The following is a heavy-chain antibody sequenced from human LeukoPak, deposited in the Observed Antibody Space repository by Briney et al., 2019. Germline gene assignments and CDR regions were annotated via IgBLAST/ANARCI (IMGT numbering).Heavy chain of an antibody. CDR1: GFTFSSYW. J-gene: IGHJ6*02. D-gene: IGHD2-2*02. Sequence: GGSLRLSCAASGFTFSSYWMSWVRQAPGKGLEWVANIKQDGSEKYYVDSVKGRFTISRDNAKNSLYLQMNSLRAEDTAVYYCAREDIVVVPAAIPYYYYGMDVWGQGTTVTVS. CDR2: IKQDGSEK. CDR3: AREDIVVVPAAIPYYYYGMDV. V-gene: IGHV3-7*01.